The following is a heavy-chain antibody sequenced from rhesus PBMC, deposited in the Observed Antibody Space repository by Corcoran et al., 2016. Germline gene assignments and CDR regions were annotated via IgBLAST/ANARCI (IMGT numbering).Heavy chain of an antibody. CDR2: IYGSSGST. CDR3: AREGTVSYFDH. J-gene: IGHJ4*01. Sequence: QLQLQASAPVLVKPSETLSLTCAVSGGSLSDNYSWTCILHPPGKGLEWIGNIYGSSGSTYYNPSLKSRVTISKDTSKNQFSLKLRSVTAADTAVYFCAREGTVSYFDHWGQGVLVTVSS. CDR1: GGSLSDNYS. D-gene: IGHD5-24*01. V-gene: IGHV4S7*01.